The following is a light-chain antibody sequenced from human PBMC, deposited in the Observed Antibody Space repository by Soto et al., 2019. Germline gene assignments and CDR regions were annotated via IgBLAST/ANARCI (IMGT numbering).Light chain of an antibody. CDR3: QQYNNWPPAYT. CDR1: QSVSSSY. V-gene: IGKV3-20*01. J-gene: IGKJ2*01. CDR2: GAS. Sequence: EIVLTQSPGTLSLSPGERATLSCMAIQSVSSSYLAWYQQKPGQAPRLLIYGASSRATGIPDRFSGSGSGTDFTLTISRLEPEDFAVYYCQQYNNWPPAYTFGPGTQVDIK.